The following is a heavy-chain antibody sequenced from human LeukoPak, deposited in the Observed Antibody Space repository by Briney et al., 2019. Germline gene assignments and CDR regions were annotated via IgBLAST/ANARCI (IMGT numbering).Heavy chain of an antibody. V-gene: IGHV3-30*02. Sequence: PGGSLRLSCAASGFTFSSYGMHWVRQAPGKGLEWVAFIRYDGSNKYYADSVKGRFTISRDNSKNTLYLQMNSLRAEDTAVYYCANIRADYDFWSGYWGYFDYWGQGTLVTVSS. J-gene: IGHJ4*02. CDR2: IRYDGSNK. CDR1: GFTFSSYG. D-gene: IGHD3-3*01. CDR3: ANIRADYDFWSGYWGYFDY.